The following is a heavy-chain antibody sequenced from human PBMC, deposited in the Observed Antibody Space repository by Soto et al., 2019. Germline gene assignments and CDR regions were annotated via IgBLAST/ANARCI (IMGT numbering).Heavy chain of an antibody. CDR2: ISGSGGTT. Sequence: EVQLLESGGGLAQPGGSLRLSCAASGFTFNTYAMNWVRQAPGKGLEWVASISGSGGTTYYADSVKGRFTVSRDTSKNTLFLQMNSLRAEDTAVYYCAKGFIVVVTAIRPDDDFDVWGQGTMVTVSS. J-gene: IGHJ3*01. CDR1: GFTFNTYA. CDR3: AKGFIVVVTAIRPDDDFDV. D-gene: IGHD2-21*02. V-gene: IGHV3-23*01.